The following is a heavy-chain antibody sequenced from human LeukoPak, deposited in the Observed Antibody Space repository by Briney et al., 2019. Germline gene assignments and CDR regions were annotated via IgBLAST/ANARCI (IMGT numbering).Heavy chain of an antibody. CDR3: TRPIYCSGGSCYASPWFDP. D-gene: IGHD2-15*01. Sequence: GGSLRLSCAASGFTFSGSSMHWVRQASGKGLEWAGRIRSKANSYATAYAASVKGRFTISRDDSKNTAYLQMNSLKTEDTAVYYCTRPIYCSGGSCYASPWFDPWGQGTLVTVSS. CDR2: IRSKANSYAT. CDR1: GFTFSGSS. V-gene: IGHV3-73*01. J-gene: IGHJ5*02.